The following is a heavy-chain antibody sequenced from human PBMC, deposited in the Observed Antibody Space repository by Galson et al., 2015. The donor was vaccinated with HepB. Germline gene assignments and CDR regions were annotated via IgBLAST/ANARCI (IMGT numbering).Heavy chain of an antibody. Sequence: SVKVSCKASGYTFTNFYIHWVRQVPGQGPECMGWVNPNSGATTYTPKFQDRLTMTRDTSLRTVYMELNRLTSDDTAIYYCAKVFPEKTDGWYRQALYYFDSWGQGTRVTVSS. D-gene: IGHD6-19*01. CDR1: GYTFTNFY. CDR2: VNPNSGAT. J-gene: IGHJ4*02. CDR3: AKVFPEKTDGWYRQALYYFDS. V-gene: IGHV1-2*02.